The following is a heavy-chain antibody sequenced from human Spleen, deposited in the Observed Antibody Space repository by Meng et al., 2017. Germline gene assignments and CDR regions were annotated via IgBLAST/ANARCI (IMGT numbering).Heavy chain of an antibody. D-gene: IGHD6-19*01. V-gene: IGHV4-59*01. CDR1: GGSISSYY. CDR3: ARLSSGWGYESAYYFDY. CDR2: IYYSGST. Sequence: SETLSLTCTVSGGSISSYYWSWIRQPPGKGLEWIGYIYYSGSTNYNPSLKSRVTISVDTSKNQFSLKLSSVTAADTAVYYCARLSSGWGYESAYYFDYWGQGTLVTVSS. J-gene: IGHJ4*02.